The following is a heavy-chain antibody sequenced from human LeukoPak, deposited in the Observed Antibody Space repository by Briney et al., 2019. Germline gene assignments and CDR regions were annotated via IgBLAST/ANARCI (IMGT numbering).Heavy chain of an antibody. D-gene: IGHD4-23*01. Sequence: GASVKVSCKASGYTFTGYYIYWVRQAPGQGLEWMGISNPSGGSTSYAQKFQGRVTMTRDMSTSTDYMELSSLRSEDTAVYYCARDNSVEDTAWWFDPWGQGTLVTVSS. CDR1: GYTFTGYY. CDR3: ARDNSVEDTAWWFDP. CDR2: SNPSGGST. J-gene: IGHJ5*02. V-gene: IGHV1-46*01.